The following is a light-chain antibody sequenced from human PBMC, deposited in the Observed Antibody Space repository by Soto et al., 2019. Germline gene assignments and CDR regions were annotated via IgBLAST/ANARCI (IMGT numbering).Light chain of an antibody. J-gene: IGKJ1*01. CDR1: QSIGKW. CDR2: DAS. Sequence: DIQMTQSPSTLSASVGDRVSITCRASQSIGKWLAWYQQKPGKAPKVLIHDASTLKTGVPSRFSGSGSGTEFTLTISSLQPDDFATYYCQQYSSYSWTCGQGTKGDIK. CDR3: QQYSSYSWT. V-gene: IGKV1-5*01.